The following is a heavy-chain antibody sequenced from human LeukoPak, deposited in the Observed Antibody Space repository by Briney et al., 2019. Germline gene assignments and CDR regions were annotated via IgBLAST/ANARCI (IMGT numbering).Heavy chain of an antibody. V-gene: IGHV4-4*07. CDR2: IYTSGST. D-gene: IGHD2-15*01. CDR1: GGSISSYY. CDR3: ARDATRGYSGGSCYSAWFDP. J-gene: IGHJ5*02. Sequence: SETLSLTCTVSGGSISSYYWSWIRQPAGKGLEWIGRIYTSGSTNYNPSLKSRVTMSVDTSKNQFSLKLSSVTAADTAVYYCARDATRGYSGGSCYSAWFDPWGQGTLVTVSS.